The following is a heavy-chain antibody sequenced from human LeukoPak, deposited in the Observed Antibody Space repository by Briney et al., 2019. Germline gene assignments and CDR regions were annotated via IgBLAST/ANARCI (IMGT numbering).Heavy chain of an antibody. CDR2: VHYSGST. CDR3: ARGTYGAKDY. Sequence: SETLSLTCTVSGGSISSTRYYWAWIRQPPGKGLEWIGNVHYSGSTYYNPSLKSRVAISVDTSKNQFSLKLSSVTAADTAVYYCARGTYGAKDYWGQGTLVTVSS. J-gene: IGHJ4*02. D-gene: IGHD4-17*01. CDR1: GGSISSTRYY. V-gene: IGHV4-39*07.